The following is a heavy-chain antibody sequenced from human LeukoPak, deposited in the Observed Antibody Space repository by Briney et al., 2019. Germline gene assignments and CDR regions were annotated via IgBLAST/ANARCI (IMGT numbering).Heavy chain of an antibody. J-gene: IGHJ6*02. V-gene: IGHV1-2*02. D-gene: IGHD6-19*01. Sequence: ASVKVSCKASGYTFTGYYMHWVRQAPGQGLEWMGWINPNSGGTNYAQRFQGRVTMTRDTSISTAYMVLSRLRSDDTAVYYCARVASGWGPYYYYYGMDVWGQGTTVTVSS. CDR3: ARVASGWGPYYYYYGMDV. CDR2: INPNSGGT. CDR1: GYTFTGYY.